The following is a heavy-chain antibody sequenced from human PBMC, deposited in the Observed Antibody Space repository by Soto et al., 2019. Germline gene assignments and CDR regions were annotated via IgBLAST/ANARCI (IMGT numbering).Heavy chain of an antibody. CDR3: ARDLGSIAAANYYCYGMDV. D-gene: IGHD6-6*01. CDR2: INPSGGST. J-gene: IGHJ6*02. CDR1: GYTFTSYY. Sequence: QVQLVQSGAEVKKPGASVKVSCKASGYTFTSYYMHWVRQAPGQGLEWMGIINPSGGSTSYAQKFQGRVTLTRDTSTSTVYMELSSLRSEDTAVYYCARDLGSIAAANYYCYGMDVWGQGTTVTVSS. V-gene: IGHV1-46*01.